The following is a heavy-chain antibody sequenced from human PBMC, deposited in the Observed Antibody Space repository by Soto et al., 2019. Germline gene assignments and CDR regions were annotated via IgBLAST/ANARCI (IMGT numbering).Heavy chain of an antibody. Sequence: GGSLRLSCAASGFTLSDSYMSWIRQAPGKGLEWVSYISSSDSIIYYSDSVKGRFIISRDNAKNSLYLQMNSLRAEDTAVYYCARDLGYYDSSGYFDYWGQGTLVTV. CDR1: GFTLSDSY. J-gene: IGHJ4*02. CDR2: ISSSDSII. D-gene: IGHD3-22*01. CDR3: ARDLGYYDSSGYFDY. V-gene: IGHV3-11*01.